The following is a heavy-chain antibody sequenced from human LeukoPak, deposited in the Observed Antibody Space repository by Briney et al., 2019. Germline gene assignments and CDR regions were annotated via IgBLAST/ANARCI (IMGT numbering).Heavy chain of an antibody. CDR3: AKGDFDY. Sequence: GGSLRLSCAASGFTVSSNYMSWVRQAPGKGLEWVSIMYTSGSTYYADSVKGRFTISRDNSNNTLYPQMNSLRADDTAVYYCAKGDFDYWGQGTLVTVSS. V-gene: IGHV3-53*01. CDR2: MYTSGST. J-gene: IGHJ4*02. CDR1: GFTVSSNY.